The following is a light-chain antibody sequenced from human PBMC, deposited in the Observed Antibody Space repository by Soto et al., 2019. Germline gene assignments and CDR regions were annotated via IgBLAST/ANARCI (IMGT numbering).Light chain of an antibody. CDR3: ASWDDTQRGDWV. CDR1: SSNIGRNI. V-gene: IGLV1-44*01. CDR2: KNN. Sequence: QSVLIQPPSASGTPGQRVTISCSGSSSNIGRNIVNWYQQLPGTAPKLLIYKNNERPSGVPDRFSGSKSGTSASLAISGLQSEDEADYYCASWDDTQRGDWVFGGGTMLTVL. J-gene: IGLJ3*02.